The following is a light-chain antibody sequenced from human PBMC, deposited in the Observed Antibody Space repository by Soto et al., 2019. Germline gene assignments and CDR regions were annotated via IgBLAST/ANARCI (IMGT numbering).Light chain of an antibody. J-gene: IGKJ4*01. V-gene: IGKV1-33*01. CDR3: QQYDNLPLT. CDR2: DAS. Sequence: DIQMTQSPSSLSASVGDIVTITCQASQDISNYLNWYQQKPGKAPKLLIYDASNLETGVPSRFSGSGSGTDFTFTISRLQPEDIATYYCQQYDNLPLTFGGVTKVDIK. CDR1: QDISNY.